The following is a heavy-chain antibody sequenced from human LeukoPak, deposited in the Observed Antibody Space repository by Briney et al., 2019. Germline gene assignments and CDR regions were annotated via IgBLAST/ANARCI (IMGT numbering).Heavy chain of an antibody. V-gene: IGHV4-61*08. Sequence: SETLSLTCTVSGGSISSGGYYWSWIRQHPGKGLEWLGYIYYSGSTNYNPSLKSRVTISVDTSKNQFSLKLSSETAADTAVYYCARHGLWFGELLFFDYWGQGTLVTVSS. J-gene: IGHJ4*02. CDR1: GGSISSGGYY. CDR2: IYYSGST. D-gene: IGHD3-10*01. CDR3: ARHGLWFGELLFFDY.